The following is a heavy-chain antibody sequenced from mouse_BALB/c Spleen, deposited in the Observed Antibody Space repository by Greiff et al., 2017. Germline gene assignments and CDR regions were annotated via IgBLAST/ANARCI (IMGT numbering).Heavy chain of an antibody. CDR2: IWAGGST. CDR3: AREREIYYDYDGAMDY. J-gene: IGHJ4*01. CDR1: GFSLTSYG. D-gene: IGHD2-4*01. V-gene: IGHV2-9*02. Sequence: VKLMESGPGLVAPSQSLSITCTVSGFSLTSYGVHWVRQPPGKGLEWLGVIWAGGSTNYNSALMSRLSISKDNSKSQVFLKMNSLQTDDTAMYYCAREREIYYDYDGAMDYWGQGTSVTVSS.